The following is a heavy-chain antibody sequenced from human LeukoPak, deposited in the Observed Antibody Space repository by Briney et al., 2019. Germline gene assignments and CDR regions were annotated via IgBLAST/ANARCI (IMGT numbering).Heavy chain of an antibody. Sequence: SGGSLRLSCAASGFTFSSYVMHWVRQAPGKGLEWVAIISYDGSNEYYADSVKGRFTISRDNAKNSLYLQMNSLRAEDTAVYYCARLGEGVFDYWGQGTLVTVSS. D-gene: IGHD1-26*01. J-gene: IGHJ4*02. CDR3: ARLGEGVFDY. V-gene: IGHV3-30*04. CDR1: GFTFSSYV. CDR2: ISYDGSNE.